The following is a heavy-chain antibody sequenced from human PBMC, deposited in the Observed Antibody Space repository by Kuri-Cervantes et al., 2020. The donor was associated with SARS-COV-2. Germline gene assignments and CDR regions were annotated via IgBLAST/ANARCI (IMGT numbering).Heavy chain of an antibody. CDR1: GGSFSGYY. J-gene: IGHJ4*02. Sequence: SQTLSLTGAVYGGSFSGYYWSWIRQPPGKGLEWIGEINHSGSTNYNPSLKSRVTISVDTSKNQFSLKLSSVTAADTAVYYCARGRSRITIFGVVISGVGYYFDYWGQGTLVTVSS. CDR3: ARGRSRITIFGVVISGVGYYFDY. CDR2: INHSGST. V-gene: IGHV4-34*01. D-gene: IGHD3-3*01.